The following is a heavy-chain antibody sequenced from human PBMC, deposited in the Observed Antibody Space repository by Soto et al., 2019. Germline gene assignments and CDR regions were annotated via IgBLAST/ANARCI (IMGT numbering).Heavy chain of an antibody. V-gene: IGHV3-23*01. Sequence: EVQLLESGGGLVQPGGSPRLSCAASGFTFSSYAMSWVRQAPGKGLEWVSAISGCGGSTYYADSVKSRFTISRDNSKNTLYLQMTSLRAEDTAVYYCAKEAYAQDAFDIWGQGTMVTVSS. J-gene: IGHJ3*02. CDR1: GFTFSSYA. D-gene: IGHD2-2*01. CDR3: AKEAYAQDAFDI. CDR2: ISGCGGST.